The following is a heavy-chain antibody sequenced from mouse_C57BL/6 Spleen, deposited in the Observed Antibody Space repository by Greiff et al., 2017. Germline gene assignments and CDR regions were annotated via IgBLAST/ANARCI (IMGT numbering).Heavy chain of an antibody. Sequence: EVKLMESGGGLVKPGGSLKLSCAASGFTFSDYGMHWVRQAPETGLEWVAYVRSGSSTICYADTVKGRFTISRDNAKNTLFLQMTRLRSEDTAKYYFARPITTVVASEGFAYWGQGTLVTVSA. D-gene: IGHD1-1*01. CDR2: VRSGSSTI. J-gene: IGHJ3*01. CDR3: ARPITTVVASEGFAY. V-gene: IGHV5-17*01. CDR1: GFTFSDYG.